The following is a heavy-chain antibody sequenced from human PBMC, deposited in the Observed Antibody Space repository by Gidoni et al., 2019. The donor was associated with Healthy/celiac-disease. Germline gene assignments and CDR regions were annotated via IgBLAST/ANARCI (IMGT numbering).Heavy chain of an antibody. CDR2: IGIVGDT. CDR1: GLTFSTYD. V-gene: IGHV3-13*01. CDR3: ATSSCLTGGLRD. Sequence: VQLVEPGGGLVQPGGSLRLSCAPSGLTFSTYDMHWFRQVTGKGLEWVSAIGIVGDTYYPGSVKGRFTISRENAKNALYLQMNSLGAGDTAVYYCATSSCLTGGLRDWGQGTLVTVSS. D-gene: IGHD3-10*01. J-gene: IGHJ4*02.